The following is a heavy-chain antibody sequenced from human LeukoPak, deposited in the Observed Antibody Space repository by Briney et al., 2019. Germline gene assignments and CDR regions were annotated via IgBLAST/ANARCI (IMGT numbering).Heavy chain of an antibody. CDR1: GGSISSYY. CDR3: ARGVSYYDILTGYGYYYMDV. D-gene: IGHD3-9*01. CDR2: IYYSGST. J-gene: IGHJ6*03. V-gene: IGHV4-59*01. Sequence: PSETLSLTCTVSGGSISSYYWSWIRQPPGKGLEWIGYIYYSGSTNYNPSLKSRVTISVDTSKNQFSLKLSSVTAADTAVYYCARGVSYYDILTGYGYYYMDVWGKGTTVTVSS.